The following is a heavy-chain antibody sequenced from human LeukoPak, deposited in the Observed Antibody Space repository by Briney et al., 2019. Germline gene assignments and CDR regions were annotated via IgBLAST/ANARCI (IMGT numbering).Heavy chain of an antibody. Sequence: GASVKVSCKASGYTFTSYDINWVRQATGQGLEWMGWMNPISGNTGYAQKFQGRVTMTRNTSISTAYMELSSLRSEDTAVYYCARTRLEGRYFDWLFNEEYYYYYGMDVWGQGTTVTVSS. CDR1: GYTFTSYD. J-gene: IGHJ6*02. V-gene: IGHV1-8*01. CDR2: MNPISGNT. D-gene: IGHD3-9*01. CDR3: ARTRLEGRYFDWLFNEEYYYYYGMDV.